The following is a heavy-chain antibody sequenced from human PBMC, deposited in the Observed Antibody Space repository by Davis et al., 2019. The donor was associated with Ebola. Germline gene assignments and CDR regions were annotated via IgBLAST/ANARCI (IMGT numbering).Heavy chain of an antibody. CDR2: IYTSGST. V-gene: IGHV4-4*07. J-gene: IGHJ6*03. Sequence: PSETLSLTCAVYGGSFSGYYWSWIRQPAGKGLEWIGRIYTSGSTNYNPSLKSRVTMSVDTSKNQFSLKLSSVTAADTAVYYCARERESSIAARPLDYYYYMDVWGKGTTVTVSS. CDR3: ARERESSIAARPLDYYYYMDV. D-gene: IGHD6-6*01. CDR1: GGSFSGYY.